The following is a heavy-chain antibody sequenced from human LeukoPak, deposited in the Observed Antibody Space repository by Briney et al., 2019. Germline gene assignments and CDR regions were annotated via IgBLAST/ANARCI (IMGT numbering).Heavy chain of an antibody. CDR1: GYSFTSYR. D-gene: IGHD5-12*01. J-gene: IGHJ4*02. V-gene: IGHV5-51*01. Sequence: GESLKISCKGSGYSFTSYRISWVRQMPGKGLEWMGIVYPGDSDTKYSPSFQGQVTISADKSISTSFLQWNSLKASDTAMYYCARHDSTLATNYWGQGTLVTVSS. CDR3: ARHDSTLATNY. CDR2: VYPGDSDT.